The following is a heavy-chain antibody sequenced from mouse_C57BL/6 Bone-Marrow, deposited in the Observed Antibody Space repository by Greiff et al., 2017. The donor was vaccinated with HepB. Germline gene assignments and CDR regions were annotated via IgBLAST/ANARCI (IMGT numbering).Heavy chain of an antibody. V-gene: IGHV2-6-1*01. D-gene: IGHD1-1*01. CDR2: IWSDGST. J-gene: IGHJ4*01. CDR3: ARQGITTVVATDYYAMDY. Sequence: VKLMESGPGLVAPSQSLSITCTVSGFSLTSYGVHWVRQPPGKGLEWLVVIWSDGSTTYNSALKSRLSISKYNSKSQVFLKMNSLQTDDTAMYYCARQGITTVVATDYYAMDYWGQGTSVTVSS. CDR1: GFSLTSYG.